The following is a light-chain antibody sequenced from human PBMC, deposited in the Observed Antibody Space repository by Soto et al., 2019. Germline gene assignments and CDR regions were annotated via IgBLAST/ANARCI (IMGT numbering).Light chain of an antibody. J-gene: IGLJ1*01. V-gene: IGLV1-47*02. CDR3: AAWDDRVSGYV. CDR2: NNN. Sequence: QSVQTQPPSTSGTPGQRVTISCSGSSSNIGSSYVFWFQHLPGTAPKLLMYNNNQRPSGVPDRVSASKSGTSASLAISGLRSEDEADYYCAAWDDRVSGYVFGTGTKVTVL. CDR1: SSNIGSSY.